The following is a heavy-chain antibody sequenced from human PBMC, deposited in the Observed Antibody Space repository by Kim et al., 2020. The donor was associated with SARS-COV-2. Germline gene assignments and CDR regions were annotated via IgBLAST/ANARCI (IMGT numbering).Heavy chain of an antibody. CDR1: GYTFTSYA. CDR2: INTNTGNP. V-gene: IGHV7-4-1*02. J-gene: IGHJ6*02. CDR3: ARVVREIQLWDSYYYYGMDV. D-gene: IGHD5-18*01. Sequence: ASVKVSCKASGYTFTSYAMNWVRQAPGQGLEWMGWINTNTGNPTYAQGFTGRFVFSLDTSVSTAYLQISSLKAEDTAVYYCARVVREIQLWDSYYYYGMDVWGQGTTVTVSS.